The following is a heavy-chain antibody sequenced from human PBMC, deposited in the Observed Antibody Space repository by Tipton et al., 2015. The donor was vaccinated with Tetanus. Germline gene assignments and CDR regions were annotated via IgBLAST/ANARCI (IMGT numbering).Heavy chain of an antibody. V-gene: IGHV4-34*01. Sequence: TLSLTCAVYGGSFSGYYWSWIRQPPGKGLEWIGEINHSGSTNYNPSLKSRVTISVDTSKNQFSLKLTSVTAADTAVYYCARHLVQNWFDPWGQGTLVTVSS. CDR2: INHSGST. J-gene: IGHJ5*02. CDR1: GGSFSGYY. CDR3: ARHLVQNWFDP. D-gene: IGHD3-16*01.